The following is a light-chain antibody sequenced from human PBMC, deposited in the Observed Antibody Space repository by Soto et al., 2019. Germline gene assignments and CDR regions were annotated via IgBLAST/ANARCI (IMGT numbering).Light chain of an antibody. Sequence: IVMTQSPATLSVSPGARATLSCRASQSVSSNLAWYQQKPGQAPRLLIYGASTRATGIPARFSGSGSGTDFTLTISRLEPEDFAVYYCQQYGSSPWTFGQGTKVDIK. J-gene: IGKJ1*01. CDR1: QSVSSN. CDR2: GAS. CDR3: QQYGSSPWT. V-gene: IGKV3-15*01.